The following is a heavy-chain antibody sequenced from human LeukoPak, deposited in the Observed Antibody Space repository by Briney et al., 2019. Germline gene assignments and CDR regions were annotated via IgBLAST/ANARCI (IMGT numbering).Heavy chain of an antibody. D-gene: IGHD3-22*01. J-gene: IGHJ4*02. Sequence: ASVTVSYKASGYTFTNYAMNWVRQAPGQGREWMGWINTITGNPTYAQGFTGQFVFSLDTSVSTAYLQISSLKAEDTAMYFCVRAAHDSGGYLQYYFDYWGQGTLVTVSS. CDR3: VRAAHDSGGYLQYYFDY. CDR1: GYTFTNYA. V-gene: IGHV7-4-1*02. CDR2: INTITGNP.